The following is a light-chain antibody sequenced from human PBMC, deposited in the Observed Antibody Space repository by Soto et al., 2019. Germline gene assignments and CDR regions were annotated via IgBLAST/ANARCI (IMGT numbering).Light chain of an antibody. J-gene: IGLJ1*01. V-gene: IGLV2-8*01. Sequence: QSALTQPPSASGSAGQSVTISCTGTSTDVGGYNYVSWYQQHPGKAPKLMIYEVSKRPSRVPDRFSGSKSGNTASLTVSGLQAEDEADYYCSSYAGNNIHYVFGTGTKVTVL. CDR2: EVS. CDR1: STDVGGYNY. CDR3: SSYAGNNIHYV.